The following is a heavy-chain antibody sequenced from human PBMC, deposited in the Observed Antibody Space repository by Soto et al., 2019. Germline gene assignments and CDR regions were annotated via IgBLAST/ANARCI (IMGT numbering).Heavy chain of an antibody. J-gene: IGHJ4*02. Sequence: PGGSLRLSCAASGFTFSSYGMHWVRQAPGKGLEWVAVIWYDGSNKDYADSVKGRFTISRDNSKNTPYLQMNSLRAEDTAVYYCARDYDSSGYPRYYFDYWGQGT. CDR1: GFTFSSYG. D-gene: IGHD3-22*01. CDR2: IWYDGSNK. CDR3: ARDYDSSGYPRYYFDY. V-gene: IGHV3-33*01.